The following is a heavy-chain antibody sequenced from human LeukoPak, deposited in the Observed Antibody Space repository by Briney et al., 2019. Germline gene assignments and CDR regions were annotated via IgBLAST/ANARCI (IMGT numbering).Heavy chain of an antibody. CDR1: GGSISSYY. J-gene: IGHJ5*02. CDR2: IYYSGST. D-gene: IGHD6-13*01. Sequence: SETLSLTCTVSGGSISSYYWSWIRQPPGKGLEWIGYIYYSGSTNYNPSLKSRVTISVDTSKNQCSLKLSSVTAADTAVYYCARASSWYFNLGWFDPWGQGTLVTVSS. CDR3: ARASSWYFNLGWFDP. V-gene: IGHV4-59*01.